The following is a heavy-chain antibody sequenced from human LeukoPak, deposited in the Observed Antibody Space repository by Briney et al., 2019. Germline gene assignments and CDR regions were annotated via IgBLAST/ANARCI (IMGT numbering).Heavy chain of an antibody. D-gene: IGHD1-14*01. V-gene: IGHV3-53*01. J-gene: IGHJ4*02. Sequence: GRSLRLSCAASGFTVSSTYMSWVRQAPGKGLEWVSVIYSGGNTYYADSVKGRFTISRDNSKNTLYLQMDSLRAEDTAVYYCARDGSRRGFDYWGQGTLVTVSS. CDR3: ARDGSRRGFDY. CDR1: GFTVSSTY. CDR2: IYSGGNT.